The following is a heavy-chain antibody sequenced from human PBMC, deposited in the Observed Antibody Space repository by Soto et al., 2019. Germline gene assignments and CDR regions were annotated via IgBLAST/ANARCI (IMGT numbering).Heavy chain of an antibody. J-gene: IGHJ4*02. Sequence: EVQLLESGGGLVQPRGSLRLSCAASGFTFSSFTMSWVRQAPGKGLEWVSGTSSTGGTSSYADSVKGRFTISRDNTKNTLYLQMSSLRAEDTAVYYCAKDRVRGTYPYYFDYWGQGSVVTVSS. D-gene: IGHD1-1*01. V-gene: IGHV3-23*01. CDR2: TSSTGGTS. CDR3: AKDRVRGTYPYYFDY. CDR1: GFTFSSFT.